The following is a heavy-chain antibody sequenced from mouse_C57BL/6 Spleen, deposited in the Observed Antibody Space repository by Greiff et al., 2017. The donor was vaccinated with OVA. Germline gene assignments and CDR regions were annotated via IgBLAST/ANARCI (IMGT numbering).Heavy chain of an antibody. CDR2: IDPSDSYT. CDR1: GYTFTSYW. CDR3: AGGNYGSKAWFAY. Sequence: QVQLQQSGAELVRPGTSVKLSCKASGYTFTSYWMHWVKQRPGQGLEWIGVIDPSDSYTNYNQKFKGKATLTVDTSSSTAYMQLSSLTSEDSAVYYCAGGNYGSKAWFAYWGQGTLVTVSA. V-gene: IGHV1-59*01. J-gene: IGHJ3*01. D-gene: IGHD1-1*01.